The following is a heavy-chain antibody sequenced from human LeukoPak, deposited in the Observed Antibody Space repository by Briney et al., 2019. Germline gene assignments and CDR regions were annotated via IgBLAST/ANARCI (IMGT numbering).Heavy chain of an antibody. J-gene: IGHJ4*02. D-gene: IGHD3-10*01. CDR3: ARHSSLGMVRGVIGY. CDR1: GGSISSYY. CDR2: IYYSGST. Sequence: SETLSPTCTVSGGSISSYYWSWIRQPPGKGLEWIGYIYYSGSTNYNPSLKSRVTISVDTSKNQFSLKLSSVTAADTAVYYCARHSSLGMVRGVIGYWGQGTLVTVSS. V-gene: IGHV4-59*08.